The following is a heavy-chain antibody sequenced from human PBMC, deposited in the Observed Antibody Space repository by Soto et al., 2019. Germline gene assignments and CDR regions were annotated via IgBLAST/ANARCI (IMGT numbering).Heavy chain of an antibody. Sequence: GGSLRLSCAASGFTFRSYAMNWVRQAPGKGLEWVSAISGSAGSTYYADSVKGRFTISRDSSKNTLYLQMNSQRAEDTAVYYCAKGNSWSPALVLDIWGQGTMVTVSS. CDR2: ISGSAGST. CDR3: AKGNSWSPALVLDI. J-gene: IGHJ3*02. D-gene: IGHD1-7*01. CDR1: GFTFRSYA. V-gene: IGHV3-23*01.